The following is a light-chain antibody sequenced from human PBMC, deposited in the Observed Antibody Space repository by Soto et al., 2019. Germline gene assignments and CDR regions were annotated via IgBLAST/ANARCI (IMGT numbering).Light chain of an antibody. CDR1: QGLSSW. Sequence: DIQVTQSTSSISASEGDRVSITCRASQGLSSWLAWYQQRPGKAPKLLIYAASNLQSGVPSRFSGSGSGTEFTLTIGSLQPEDFATYYCQQAYSFPVPFGQGTRLEIK. V-gene: IGKV1D-12*01. J-gene: IGKJ5*01. CDR2: AAS. CDR3: QQAYSFPVP.